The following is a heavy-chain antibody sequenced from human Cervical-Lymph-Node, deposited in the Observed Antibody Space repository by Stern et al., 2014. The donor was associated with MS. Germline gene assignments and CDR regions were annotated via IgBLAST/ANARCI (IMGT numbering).Heavy chain of an antibody. J-gene: IGHJ2*01. CDR1: GYTFTTRY. V-gene: IGHV1-46*01. CDR2: IRPNGGIT. CDR3: ARGRTMAVTWRWFFDL. D-gene: IGHD6-19*01. Sequence: VQLVQSGAEVKKPGASVKVSCKASGYTFTTRYMHWVRQAPGQWLEWMGVIRPNGGITSYAQKFQGRLSITRDTSSSTVYMGLSSLTSEDTAVYYCARGRTMAVTWRWFFDLWGRGTLVTVSS.